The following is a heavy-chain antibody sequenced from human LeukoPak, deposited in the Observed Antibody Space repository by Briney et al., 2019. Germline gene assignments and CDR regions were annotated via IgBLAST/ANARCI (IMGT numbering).Heavy chain of an antibody. V-gene: IGHV4-59*11. Sequence: SETLSLTCTVSGGSISSHYWTWIRQPPGRGLEWIGYIYYSGSTNYNPSLKSRVTISVDTSKNQFSLKLSSVTAADTAVYYCARLSRDGYNSDYWGQGTLVTVSS. CDR2: IYYSGST. D-gene: IGHD5-24*01. CDR3: ARLSRDGYNSDY. J-gene: IGHJ4*02. CDR1: GGSISSHY.